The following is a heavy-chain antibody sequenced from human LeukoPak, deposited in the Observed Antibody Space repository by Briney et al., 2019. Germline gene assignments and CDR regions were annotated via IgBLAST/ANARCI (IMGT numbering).Heavy chain of an antibody. V-gene: IGHV1-2*06. CDR3: ATDEENTAMVH. CDR1: GYTFTGYY. J-gene: IGHJ4*02. D-gene: IGHD5-18*01. CDR2: INPNSGGT. Sequence: RASVKVSCKASGYTFTGYYMHWVRQAPGQGLEWMGRINPNSGGTNYAQKFQGRVTMTEDTSTDTAYMELSSLRSEDTAVYYCATDEENTAMVHWGQGTLVTVSS.